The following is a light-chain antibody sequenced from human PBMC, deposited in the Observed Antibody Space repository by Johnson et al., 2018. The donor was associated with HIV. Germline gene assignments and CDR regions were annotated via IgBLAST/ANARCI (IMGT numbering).Light chain of an antibody. J-gene: IGLJ1*01. Sequence: QFVLTQPPSVSAAPGQKVTISCSGRSSNIGNTYVSWYQQLPGTAPNLLISDNNKRPSGIPDRFSGSKSGTSSTLIISGLQPWDEADYYCGTWETSLGAPYGFGKGTKVTVL. CDR2: DNN. CDR1: SSNIGNTY. V-gene: IGLV1-51*01. CDR3: GTWETSLGAPYG.